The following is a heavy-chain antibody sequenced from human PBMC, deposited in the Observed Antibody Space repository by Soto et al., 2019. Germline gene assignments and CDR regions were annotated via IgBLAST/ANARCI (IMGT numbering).Heavy chain of an antibody. CDR2: TYYRSRWSF. CDR3: PAVTWLRCKDV. Sequence: SQTLSLTCAISGDSVSSNSGAWNWIRQSPSRGLEWLGRTYYRSRWSFDYALSVKSRVTIDPDTSKNQFSLHLDSLTPEDTAVYYCPAVTWLRCKDVRGKRPQVT. CDR1: GDSVSSNSGA. V-gene: IGHV6-1*01. D-gene: IGHD3-10*01. J-gene: IGHJ6*03.